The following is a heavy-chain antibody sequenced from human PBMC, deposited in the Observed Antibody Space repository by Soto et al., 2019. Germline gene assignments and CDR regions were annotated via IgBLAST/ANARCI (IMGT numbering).Heavy chain of an antibody. CDR1: GGSISSYY. CDR2: IYYSGTT. J-gene: IGHJ5*02. CDR3: ARENLRWSDP. V-gene: IGHV4-59*01. Sequence: SETLSLTCTVSGGSISSYYWSWIRQPPGKGLEWIGYIYYSGTTSYNPSLKSRVTISIDTSKNQLSLKLTSVTAADTAVYYCARENLRWSDPWGQGTLVTSPQ.